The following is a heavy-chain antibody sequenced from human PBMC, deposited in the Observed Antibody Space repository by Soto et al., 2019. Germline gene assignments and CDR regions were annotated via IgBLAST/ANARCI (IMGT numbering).Heavy chain of an antibody. V-gene: IGHV1-69*13. CDR2: IIPIFGTA. D-gene: IGHD1-26*01. J-gene: IGHJ5*02. CDR1: GGTFSSYA. Sequence: GASVKVSCKASGGTFSSYAISWVRQAPGQGLEWMGGIIPIFGTANYAQTFQGRVTINADESTSTAYMELRSLRSEDTAVYYCASRTYTGSYYKGNWFDPWGQGTLVTVSS. CDR3: ASRTYTGSYYKGNWFDP.